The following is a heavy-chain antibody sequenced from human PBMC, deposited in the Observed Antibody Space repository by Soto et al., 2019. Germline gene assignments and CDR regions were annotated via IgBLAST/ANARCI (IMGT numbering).Heavy chain of an antibody. CDR1: GLRVNDSY. V-gene: IGHV3-11*01. CDR2: ISSTGSTP. Sequence: PVASLRTRCSAHGLRVNDSYTAWIRQDPGKGLEEIATISSTGSTPYYADSVKGRFTISRDNAQNSLYLEMNNRRAEDTAGYYSARGTPLVATWFEPWGQGIRGTV. J-gene: IGHJ5*02. D-gene: IGHD6-6*01. CDR3: ARGTPLVATWFEP.